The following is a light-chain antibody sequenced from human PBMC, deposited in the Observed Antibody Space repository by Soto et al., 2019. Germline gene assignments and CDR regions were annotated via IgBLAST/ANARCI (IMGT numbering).Light chain of an antibody. J-gene: IGKJ2*01. CDR1: QSVSSSH. V-gene: IGKV3-20*01. CDR2: GAS. CDR3: QQYGSSYT. Sequence: EIVLTQSPGTLSSSPGERATLSCRASQSVSSSHLAWYQQKPGQAPRLLIYGASSRATAIPDRFSGSGSGTDFTLTISRLETEDFAVYYCQQYGSSYTFGQGTKLQIK.